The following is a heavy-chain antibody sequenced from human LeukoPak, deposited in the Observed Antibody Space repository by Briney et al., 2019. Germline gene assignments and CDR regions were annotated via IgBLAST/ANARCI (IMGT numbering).Heavy chain of an antibody. V-gene: IGHV3-33*01. CDR3: ARDGTVTAGPFDP. Sequence: GGSLRLSCAAPGVPFSSFGMHWLRQAPGKGLEWVAFIWYDGSNKYYADSVKGRFTISRDNSKNTLYLQMNSLTAEDTAVYYCARDGTVTAGPFDPWGGGTLVTVSS. D-gene: IGHD4-17*01. J-gene: IGHJ5*02. CDR1: GVPFSSFG. CDR2: IWYDGSNK.